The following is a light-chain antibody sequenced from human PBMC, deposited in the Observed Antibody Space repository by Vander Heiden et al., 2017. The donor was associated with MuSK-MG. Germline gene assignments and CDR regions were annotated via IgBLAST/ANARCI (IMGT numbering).Light chain of an antibody. CDR2: KAS. J-gene: IGKJ2*01. Sequence: DIQMTQSPSTLSASVGDRVTITCRASQSISEWLAWYQQKPGKAPKLLIYKASSLESGVPSRFSGSGSGTEFTLTISSLQPDDFATYYCQQYNSYSTFGQGTKVEIK. CDR3: QQYNSYST. V-gene: IGKV1-5*03. CDR1: QSISEW.